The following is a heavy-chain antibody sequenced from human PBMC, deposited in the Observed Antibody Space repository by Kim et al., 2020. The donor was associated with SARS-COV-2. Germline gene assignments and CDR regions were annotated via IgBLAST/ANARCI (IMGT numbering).Heavy chain of an antibody. J-gene: IGHJ6*02. Sequence: VKGRFTISRENAKNSLYLQMNSLRAGDTAVYYCARAPYSSSSLSYYGMDVWGQGTTVTVSS. D-gene: IGHD6-6*01. CDR3: ARAPYSSSSLSYYGMDV. V-gene: IGHV3-13*01.